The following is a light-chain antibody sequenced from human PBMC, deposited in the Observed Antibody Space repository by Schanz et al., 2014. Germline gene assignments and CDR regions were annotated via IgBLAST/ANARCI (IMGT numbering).Light chain of an antibody. CDR2: VEGSGSY. CDR1: SGHSSYI. Sequence: QSVLTQSSSASASLGSSVKLTCTLSSGHSSYIIAWHQQQPGKAPRYLMKVEGSGSYNKGSGVPDRFSGSSSGADRYLIISNLQSEDEADYYCAAWDDSLNWVFGGGTKLTVL. J-gene: IGLJ3*02. CDR3: AAWDDSLNWV. V-gene: IGLV4-60*03.